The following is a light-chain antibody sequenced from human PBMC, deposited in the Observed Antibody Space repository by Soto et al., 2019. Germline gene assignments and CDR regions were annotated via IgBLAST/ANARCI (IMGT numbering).Light chain of an antibody. CDR1: QRVSSY. Sequence: EIVLTQSPATLSLSPGERATLSCRASQRVSSYLAWYQQKPGQAPRLLIYDASNRATGIPARFSGSGSGTDFTLTISSLEPEDFAVYYCQQRSNWPPVSLTFGGGTKVEI. CDR3: QQRSNWPPVSLT. CDR2: DAS. V-gene: IGKV3-11*01. J-gene: IGKJ4*01.